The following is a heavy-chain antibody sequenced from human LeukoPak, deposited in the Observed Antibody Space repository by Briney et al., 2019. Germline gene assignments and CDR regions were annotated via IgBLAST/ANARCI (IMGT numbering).Heavy chain of an antibody. Sequence: GGSLSLSCAASGFTFSSYSMNWVRQAPGKGLEWVSYISSSSSTIYYADSVKGRFTISRDNAKNTLYLQMNSLRAEDTAVYYCATDVYYDSSGYYFDYWGQGTLVTVSS. CDR3: ATDVYYDSSGYYFDY. CDR1: GFTFSSYS. J-gene: IGHJ4*02. D-gene: IGHD3-22*01. V-gene: IGHV3-48*01. CDR2: ISSSSSTI.